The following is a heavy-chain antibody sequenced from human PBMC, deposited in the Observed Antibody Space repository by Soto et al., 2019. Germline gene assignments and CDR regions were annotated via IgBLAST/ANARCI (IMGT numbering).Heavy chain of an antibody. V-gene: IGHV6-1*01. CDR1: GDSASSNSAT. Sequence: SQTLSLTFAISGDSASSNSATWDWIRPSPSRGLEWLGRTYYRSKWYNDYAVSVKSRITINPDTSNNQLSLQLNSVTPDDTAVYYCARLIGNSWLDSWGQGTLVTVSS. CDR3: ARLIGNSWLDS. D-gene: IGHD2-8*01. CDR2: TYYRSKWYN. J-gene: IGHJ5*01.